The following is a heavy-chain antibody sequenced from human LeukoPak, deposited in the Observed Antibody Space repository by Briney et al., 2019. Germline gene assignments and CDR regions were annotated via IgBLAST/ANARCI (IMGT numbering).Heavy chain of an antibody. J-gene: IGHJ6*03. D-gene: IGHD2-21*01. CDR2: IIPIFGTA. CDR1: GGTFSSYA. CDR3: ASGVVIPYYYYMDV. Sequence: GASVRVSCKASGGTFSSYAISWVRQAPGQGLEWMGGIIPIFGTANYAQKFQGRVTITADESTSTAYMELSSLRSEDTAVYYCASGVVIPYYYYMDVWGKGTTVTVSS. V-gene: IGHV1-69*13.